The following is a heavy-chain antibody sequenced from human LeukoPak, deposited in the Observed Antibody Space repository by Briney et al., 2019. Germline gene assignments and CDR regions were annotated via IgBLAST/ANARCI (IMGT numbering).Heavy chain of an antibody. J-gene: IGHJ4*02. CDR1: GFTFSSYA. CDR3: ARLLRGNSGGYY. CDR2: IYYSGST. D-gene: IGHD2-15*01. V-gene: IGHV4-39*01. Sequence: GSLRLSCAASGFTFSSYAMSWVRQPPGKGLEWIGSIYYSGSTYYNPSLKSRVTISVDTSKNQFSLKLSSVIAADTAVYYCARLLRGNSGGYYWGQGTLVTVSS.